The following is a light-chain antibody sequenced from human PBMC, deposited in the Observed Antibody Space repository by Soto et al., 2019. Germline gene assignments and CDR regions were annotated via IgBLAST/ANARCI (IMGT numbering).Light chain of an antibody. CDR2: GAS. J-gene: IGKJ1*01. V-gene: IGKV3-20*01. Sequence: ENVLTQSPGTLSLSPGDRATLSCRASQSVTNNYLAWYQQRPGQAPRLLMYGASSRATGIPDRFSGSGSGTDFTLTISSLEPEEFAVYYCQQYSSSPRTFGQGTKVEIK. CDR1: QSVTNNY. CDR3: QQYSSSPRT.